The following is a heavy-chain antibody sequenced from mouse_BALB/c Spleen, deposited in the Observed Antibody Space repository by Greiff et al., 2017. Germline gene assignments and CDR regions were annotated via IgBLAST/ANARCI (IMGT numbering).Heavy chain of an antibody. Sequence: EVHLVESGGGLVQPGGSLKLSCAASGFTFSSYGMSWVRQTPDKRLELVATINSNGGSTYYPDSVKGRFTISRDNAKNTLYLQMSSLKSEDTAMYYCARYDYGGFAYWGQGTLVTVSA. CDR1: GFTFSSYG. V-gene: IGHV5-6-3*01. D-gene: IGHD2-4*01. J-gene: IGHJ3*01. CDR2: INSNGGST. CDR3: ARYDYGGFAY.